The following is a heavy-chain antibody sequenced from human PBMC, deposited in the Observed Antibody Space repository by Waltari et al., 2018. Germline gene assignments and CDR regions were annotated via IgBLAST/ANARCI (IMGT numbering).Heavy chain of an antibody. CDR1: GYSISSGYS. D-gene: IGHD5-12*01. CDR2: IYHSGST. CDR3: ARDTHGIVATIWGYYGMDV. Sequence: QVQLQESGPGLVKPSETLSLTCPVSGYSISSGYSWGWTRQPPGQGLEGIGSIYHSGSTYYNPSLKSRVTISVDTSKNQFSLKLSSVTAADTAVYYCARDTHGIVATIWGYYGMDVLGQGTTVTVSS. V-gene: IGHV4-38-2*02. J-gene: IGHJ6*02.